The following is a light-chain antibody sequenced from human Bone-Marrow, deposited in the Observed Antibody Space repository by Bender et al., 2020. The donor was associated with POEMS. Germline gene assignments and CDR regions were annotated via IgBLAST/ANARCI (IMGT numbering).Light chain of an antibody. Sequence: QSVVTQPPSLSEAPRQRVTISCSGSSSNLGHHGVNWYHQLPGEAPKLLIYYDDLLTPGVSDRFSASKSGTSASLAMSERQSVDEALYYCSAWDESLSGWVFGGGTKLTVL. CDR2: YDD. J-gene: IGLJ3*02. CDR3: SAWDESLSGWV. CDR1: SSNLGHHG. V-gene: IGLV1-36*01.